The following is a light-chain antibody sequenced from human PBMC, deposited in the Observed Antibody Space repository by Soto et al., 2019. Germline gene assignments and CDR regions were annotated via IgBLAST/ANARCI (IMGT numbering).Light chain of an antibody. CDR1: QTISSW. CDR3: QHYSGDRAT. J-gene: IGKJ1*01. CDR2: EVS. V-gene: IGKV1-5*03. Sequence: DIQMTQSPSTLSGSVGDRVTITCRASQTISSWLAWYQQKPGKAPKLLIYEVSTLHSGVPSRFSGSGSGTEFTLTISSLRPDDFATYYCQHYSGDRATFGQGTKVDI.